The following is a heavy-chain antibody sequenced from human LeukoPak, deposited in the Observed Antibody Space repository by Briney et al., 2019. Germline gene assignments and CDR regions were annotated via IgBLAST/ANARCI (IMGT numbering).Heavy chain of an antibody. CDR2: ISYDGSNK. CDR3: ARATNHPFLEWLFYYSDY. CDR1: GFTFSSYA. V-gene: IGHV3-30-3*01. Sequence: GRSLRLSCAASGFTFSSYAMHWVRQAPGKGLEWVAVISYDGSNKYYADSVKGRFTISRDNSKNTLYLQMNSLRAEDTAVYYCARATNHPFLEWLFYYSDYWGQGTLVTVSS. J-gene: IGHJ4*02. D-gene: IGHD3-3*01.